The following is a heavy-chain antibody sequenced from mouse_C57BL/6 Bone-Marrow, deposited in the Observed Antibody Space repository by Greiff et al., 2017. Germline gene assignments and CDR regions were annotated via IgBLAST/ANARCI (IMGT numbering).Heavy chain of an antibody. CDR1: GFTFSSYG. J-gene: IGHJ1*03. Sequence: EVQLVESGGDLVKPGGSLKLSCAASGFTFSSYGMSWVRQTPDKRLEWVATISSGGSYTNYPDSVKGRFTISRDTAKNTLYLQMSSLKSEDTAMYYCASGANPANWTDWYFDVWGTGTTVTVSS. V-gene: IGHV5-6*01. CDR2: ISSGGSYT. D-gene: IGHD4-1*01. CDR3: ASGANPANWTDWYFDV.